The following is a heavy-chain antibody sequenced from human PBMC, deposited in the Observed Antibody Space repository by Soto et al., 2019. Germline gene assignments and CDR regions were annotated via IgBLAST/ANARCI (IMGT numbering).Heavy chain of an antibody. D-gene: IGHD2-15*01. Sequence: EASVKVSCKVSGYTLTELSMHWVRQAPGKGLEWVGGFDPEDGETIYAQKFQGRVTMTEDTSTDTAYMELSSLRSEDTAVYYCATGYCSGGSCYLLSYYYGMDVWGQGTTVTVSS. CDR3: ATGYCSGGSCYLLSYYYGMDV. V-gene: IGHV1-24*01. CDR1: GYTLTELS. J-gene: IGHJ6*02. CDR2: FDPEDGET.